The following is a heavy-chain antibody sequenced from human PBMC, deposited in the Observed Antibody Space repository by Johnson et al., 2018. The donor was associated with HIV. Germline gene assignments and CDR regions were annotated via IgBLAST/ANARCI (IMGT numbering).Heavy chain of an antibody. D-gene: IGHD4-17*01. V-gene: IGHV3-33*08. CDR1: GFTVSSNY. CDR3: ARALTTDAFDI. Sequence: QVQLVESVGGLIQPGGSLRLSCAASGFTVSSNYMSWVRQAPGKGLEWVAVIWYNGSKKYYADSVKGRFTISRDNSKNTLYLQMNSLRAEDTAVYYCARALTTDAFDIWGQGTMVTVSS. CDR2: IWYNGSKK. J-gene: IGHJ3*02.